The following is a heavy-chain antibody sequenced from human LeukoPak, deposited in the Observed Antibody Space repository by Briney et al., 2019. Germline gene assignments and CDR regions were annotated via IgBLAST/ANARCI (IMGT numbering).Heavy chain of an antibody. V-gene: IGHV1-2*06. D-gene: IGHD2-21*02. CDR3: ARMALDGGDSIGFDS. CDR1: GYTLTDYF. Sequence: ASVKVSCKASGYTLTDYFIHWVRQAPGQGLEWMGRINPNIGDASYAQKFQDRVTMTRDRSINTAYMELSRLTSDDTAVYYCARMALDGGDSIGFDSWGQGTLVTVSS. J-gene: IGHJ5*01. CDR2: INPNIGDA.